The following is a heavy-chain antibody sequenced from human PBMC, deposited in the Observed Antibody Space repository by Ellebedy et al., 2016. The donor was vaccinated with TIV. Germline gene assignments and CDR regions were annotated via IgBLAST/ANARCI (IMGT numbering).Heavy chain of an antibody. J-gene: IGHJ4*02. CDR3: TSSRPKQWLARDWGNFDY. V-gene: IGHV3-73*01. Sequence: GESLKISCAASGFTFSGSAMHWVRQASGKGLEWVGRIRSKANSYATAYAASVKGRFTISRDDSKNTAYLQMNSLKTEDTAVYYCTSSRPKQWLARDWGNFDYWGRGTLVTVSS. CDR2: IRSKANSYAT. D-gene: IGHD6-19*01. CDR1: GFTFSGSA.